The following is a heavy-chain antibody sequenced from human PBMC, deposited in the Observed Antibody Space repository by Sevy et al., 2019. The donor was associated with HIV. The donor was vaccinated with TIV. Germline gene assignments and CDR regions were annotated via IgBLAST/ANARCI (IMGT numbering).Heavy chain of an antibody. Sequence: GGSVRLSCAASGFTFSKYSMSWVRQPPGKGLEWVSTLSFGCGEINYADSVKGRFTISRDNSKSSVYLQMNNLRPEDTPVYYCAREGCTKPHDYWGQGTLVTVSS. V-gene: IGHV3-23*01. CDR3: AREGCTKPHDY. CDR2: LSFGCGEI. CDR1: GFTFSKYS. D-gene: IGHD2-8*01. J-gene: IGHJ4*02.